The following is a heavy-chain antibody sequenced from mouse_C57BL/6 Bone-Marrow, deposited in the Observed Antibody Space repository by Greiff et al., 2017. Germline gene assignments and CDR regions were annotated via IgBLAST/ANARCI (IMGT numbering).Heavy chain of an antibody. J-gene: IGHJ3*01. D-gene: IGHD1-1*01. CDR3: ARDKGYDYYGFAY. CDR2: ISDGGSYT. CDR1: GFTFSSYA. V-gene: IGHV5-4*01. Sequence: EVQGVESGGGLVKPGGSLKLSCAASGFTFSSYAMSWVRQTPEKRLEWVATISDGGSYTYYPDNVKGRFTISRDNAKNNLYLQMSHLKSEDTAMYYCARDKGYDYYGFAYWGQGTLVTVSA.